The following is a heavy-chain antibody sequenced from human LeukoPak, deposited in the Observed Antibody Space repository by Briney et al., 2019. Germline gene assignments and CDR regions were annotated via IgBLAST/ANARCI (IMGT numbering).Heavy chain of an antibody. CDR3: ARGPAYDFWSGYRNYYYGMDV. D-gene: IGHD3-3*01. J-gene: IGHJ6*02. V-gene: IGHV4-59*01. CDR2: IYCSGST. Sequence: SETLSLTCTVSGGSISSYYWSWIRQPPGKGLEWIGYIYCSGSTNYNPSLKSRVTISVDTSKNQFSLKLSSVTAADTAVYYCARGPAYDFWSGYRNYYYGMDVWGQGTTVTVSS. CDR1: GGSISSYY.